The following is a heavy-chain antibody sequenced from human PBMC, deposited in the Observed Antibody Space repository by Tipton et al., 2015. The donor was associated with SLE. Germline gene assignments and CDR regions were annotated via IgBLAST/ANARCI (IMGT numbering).Heavy chain of an antibody. CDR2: IKEDGSEK. D-gene: IGHD1-26*01. CDR3: VRDGPSGSYSDY. V-gene: IGHV3-7*01. CDR1: GFTFSTYW. Sequence: SLRLSCAASGFTFSTYWMSWVRQAPGKGLEWVANIKEDGSEKYYVDSVKGRFTISRDNAKNSLSLQMNSLRAEDTAVYYCVRDGPSGSYSDYWGQGTLVTVSS. J-gene: IGHJ4*02.